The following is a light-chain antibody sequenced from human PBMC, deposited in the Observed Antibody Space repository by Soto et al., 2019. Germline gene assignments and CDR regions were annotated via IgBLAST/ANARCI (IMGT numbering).Light chain of an antibody. J-gene: IGLJ2*01. CDR1: SSDVGDYNY. CDR2: EVS. V-gene: IGLV2-8*01. CDR3: SSYAGSNNVV. Sequence: QSALTQPPSASGSPGQSVTISCTGTSSDVGDYNYVSWYQQHPGKAPKFMIYEVSKRPSGVPDRFSGSKSGNTASLTVSGLQAEDEADYYCSSYAGSNNVVFGGATKLTVL.